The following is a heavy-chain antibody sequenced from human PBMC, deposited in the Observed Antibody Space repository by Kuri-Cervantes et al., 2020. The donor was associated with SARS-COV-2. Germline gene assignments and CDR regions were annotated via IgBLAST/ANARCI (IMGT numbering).Heavy chain of an antibody. CDR1: GGSISSYY. Sequence: ESLKISCTVSGGSISSYYWSWIRQPPGKGLEWIGYIYYSGSTNYNPSLKSRVTISVDTSKNQFSLKLSSVTAADTAVYYCARDRLAPQNRNRFDYWGQGTLVTVSS. CDR2: IYYSGST. J-gene: IGHJ4*02. V-gene: IGHV4-59*01. D-gene: IGHD1-14*01. CDR3: ARDRLAPQNRNRFDY.